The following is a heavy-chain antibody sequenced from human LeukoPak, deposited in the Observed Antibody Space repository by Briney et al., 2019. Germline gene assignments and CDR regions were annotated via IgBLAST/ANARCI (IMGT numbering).Heavy chain of an antibody. V-gene: IGHV3-20*04. Sequence: GGSLRLSCAASGFTFDDYGMSWVRQAPGKGLEWVSGINWNGGSTGYAESVKGRFTISRDNAKNSLYLQMNSLRAEDTALYYCARDWGIAAAGTMETFDYWGQGTLVTVSS. D-gene: IGHD6-13*01. CDR2: INWNGGST. CDR3: ARDWGIAAAGTMETFDY. CDR1: GFTFDDYG. J-gene: IGHJ4*02.